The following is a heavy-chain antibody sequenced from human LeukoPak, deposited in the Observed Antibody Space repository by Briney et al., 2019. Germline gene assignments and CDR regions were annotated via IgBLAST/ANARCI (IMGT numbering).Heavy chain of an antibody. J-gene: IGHJ4*02. Sequence: GGSLRLSCAASGFTFDDYAMHWVRQAPGKGLEWVSSISWNSGSIGYADSVKGRFTISRDNAKNSLYLQMNSLRAEDTALYYCAKESTERSFDYWGQGTLVTVSS. CDR1: GFTFDDYA. CDR3: AKESTERSFDY. V-gene: IGHV3-9*01. D-gene: IGHD5/OR15-5a*01. CDR2: ISWNSGSI.